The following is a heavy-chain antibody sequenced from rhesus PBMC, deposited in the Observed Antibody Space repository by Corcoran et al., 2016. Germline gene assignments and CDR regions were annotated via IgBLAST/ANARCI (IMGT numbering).Heavy chain of an antibody. CDR1: GGSVSSSNW. Sequence: QVQLQESGPGVVKPSETLSLTCAVSGGSVSSSNWWSWIRQPPGKGLEWIGYISGSSGSTYYNPSLKSRVTISTDTSKNQFSLKLSSVTAADTAVYYCARTSSGGWSYDYWGQGVLVTVSS. CDR2: ISGSSGST. CDR3: ARTSSGGWSYDY. V-gene: IGHV4-65*01. J-gene: IGHJ4*01. D-gene: IGHD6-37*01.